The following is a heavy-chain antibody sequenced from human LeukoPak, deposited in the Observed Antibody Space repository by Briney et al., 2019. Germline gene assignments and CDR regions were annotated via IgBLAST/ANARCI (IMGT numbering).Heavy chain of an antibody. CDR1: GGSYSGYY. V-gene: IGHV4-34*01. J-gene: IGHJ6*03. CDR2: INHSGST. CDR3: ARRFTAAGTLYYYYYYMDV. Sequence: SETLSLTCAVHGGSYSGYYWSWIRQPPGKGLEWIGEINHSGSTNYNPSLKSRVTISVDTSKNQFSLKLSSVTAADTAVYYCARRFTAAGTLYYYYYYMDVWGKGTTVTVSS. D-gene: IGHD6-13*01.